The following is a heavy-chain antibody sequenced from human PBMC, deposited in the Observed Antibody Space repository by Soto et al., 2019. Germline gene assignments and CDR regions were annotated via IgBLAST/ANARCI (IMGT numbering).Heavy chain of an antibody. CDR3: EREGRQGGTARPAFDM. D-gene: IGHD1-26*01. CDR1: GFSVSRYW. CDR2: IKHNGGEK. V-gene: IGHV3-7*03. Sequence: EVQLVESGGGLVQPGGSLKLSCAASGFSVSRYWMSWVRQAPGKGLEWVANIKHNGGEKYYGDSVRGRFTVSRDNAKNCLYLQKNSLTAEETAVYDCEREGRQGGTARPAFDMWGQGTVVIVSS. J-gene: IGHJ3*02.